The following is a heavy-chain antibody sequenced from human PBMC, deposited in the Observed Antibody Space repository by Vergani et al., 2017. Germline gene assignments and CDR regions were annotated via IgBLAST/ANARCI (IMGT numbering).Heavy chain of an antibody. CDR3: ASGGQVLENGGALQL. Sequence: EKQLVQSGSETKKPGESLKISCQAFGYIFSNFWIGWVRQRPGRGLEWMGFIYPGDSEVKSNPSFRGQVIFSVDTSVNTAYLQWRSLQASDTATYCCASGGQVLENGGALQLWGQGTNIAVSS. CDR1: GYIFSNFW. CDR2: IYPGDSEV. V-gene: IGHV5-51*01. D-gene: IGHD3-16*01. J-gene: IGHJ3*01.